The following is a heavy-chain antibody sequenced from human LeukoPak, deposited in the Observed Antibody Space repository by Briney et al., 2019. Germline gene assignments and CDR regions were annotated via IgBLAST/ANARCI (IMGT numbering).Heavy chain of an antibody. Sequence: GGSLRLSCAASGFTFSNYEMHWVRQAPGKGLEWVSYISSSGSDIYYADSVEGRFTISRDNAKNSLYLHMNSLRAEDTAVYYCARDYGGSSPFDYWGQGTLVTVSS. J-gene: IGHJ4*02. CDR2: ISSSGSDI. D-gene: IGHD4-23*01. CDR1: GFTFSNYE. CDR3: ARDYGGSSPFDY. V-gene: IGHV3-48*03.